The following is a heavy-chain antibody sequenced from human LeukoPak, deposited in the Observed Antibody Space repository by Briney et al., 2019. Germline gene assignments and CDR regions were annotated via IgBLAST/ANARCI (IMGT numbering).Heavy chain of an antibody. CDR3: ARGPRTSDYDSSGYLNY. J-gene: IGHJ4*02. CDR1: GGSFSGYY. V-gene: IGHV4-34*01. D-gene: IGHD3-22*01. Sequence: PSETLSLTCAVYGGSFSGYYWTWVRQPPGKGLEWIGEIIHSGSTNYNPSLKSRVTISVDAFKNQFSLKLSSVTAADTAVYYCARGPRTSDYDSSGYLNYWGQGILVTVSS. CDR2: IIHSGST.